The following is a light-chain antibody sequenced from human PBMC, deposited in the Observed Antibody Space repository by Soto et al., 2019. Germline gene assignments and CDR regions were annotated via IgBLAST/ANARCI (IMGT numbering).Light chain of an antibody. J-gene: IGKJ5*01. CDR3: QQRSVWPIT. Sequence: EILFTQSPGTLSLSPGERATLSCRASQSVSNNYLVWSQQKPGQSPRLLIYDASHRATGVPARFSGSGSGTDFTLTISGLEPEDFAVYYCQQRSVWPITFGQGTRLEIK. CDR1: QSVSNNY. V-gene: IGKV3D-20*02. CDR2: DAS.